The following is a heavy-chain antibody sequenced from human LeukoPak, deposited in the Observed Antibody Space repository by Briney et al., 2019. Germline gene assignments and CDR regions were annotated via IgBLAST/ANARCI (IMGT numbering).Heavy chain of an antibody. J-gene: IGHJ5*02. V-gene: IGHV4-39*01. Sequence: PSETLSLTCTVSGGSISSSSYYWGWIRQPPGKGLEWIGSIYYSGSTYYNPSLKSRVTISVDTSKNQFSLKLSSVTAADTAVYYCARLYGHDPWGQGTLVTVSS. CDR2: IYYSGST. D-gene: IGHD4-17*01. CDR3: ARLYGHDP. CDR1: GGSISSSSYY.